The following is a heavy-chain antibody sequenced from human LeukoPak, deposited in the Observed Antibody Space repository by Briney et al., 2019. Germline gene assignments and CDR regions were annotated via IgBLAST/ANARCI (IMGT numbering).Heavy chain of an antibody. Sequence: PGGSLRLSCAASGFTFSSYAMSWDRQAPGKGLEWVSAISGSGGSTYYADSVKGRFTISRDNSKNTLYLQMNSLRAEDTAVYYCAKDGGMDGDYSRPFYYYYYGMDVWGQGTTVTVSS. CDR3: AKDGGMDGDYSRPFYYYYYGMDV. D-gene: IGHD4-17*01. J-gene: IGHJ6*02. CDR1: GFTFSSYA. V-gene: IGHV3-23*01. CDR2: ISGSGGST.